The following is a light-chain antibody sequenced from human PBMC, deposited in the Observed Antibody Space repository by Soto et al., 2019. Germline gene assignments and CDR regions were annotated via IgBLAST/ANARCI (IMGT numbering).Light chain of an antibody. J-gene: IGKJ5*01. CDR3: QQRRSWQVT. CDR1: QSVSSN. CDR2: GAS. Sequence: EIVMTQSPATLSVSPGERATLSRRASQSVSSNLAWYQQKPGQAPRPLIYGASTRATGITARFSGSGSGTEFTLTISSLQSEDFAVYYCQQRRSWQVTVGPGTRLEIK. V-gene: IGKV3-15*01.